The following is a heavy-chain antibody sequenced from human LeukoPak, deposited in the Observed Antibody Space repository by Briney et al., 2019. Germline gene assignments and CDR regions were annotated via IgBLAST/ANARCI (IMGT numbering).Heavy chain of an antibody. D-gene: IGHD3-3*01. V-gene: IGHV3-64*01. CDR3: ATSRYYDFWSGYYEY. CDR1: GFTFSSYA. CDR2: ISSNGGST. J-gene: IGHJ4*02. Sequence: PGGSLRLSCAASGFTFSSYAMSWVRQAPGKGLERVSAISSNGGSTCYANSVKGRFTIFRDNSKNTLYLQMGSLRAEDMAVYYCATSRYYDFWSGYYEYWGQGTLVTVSS.